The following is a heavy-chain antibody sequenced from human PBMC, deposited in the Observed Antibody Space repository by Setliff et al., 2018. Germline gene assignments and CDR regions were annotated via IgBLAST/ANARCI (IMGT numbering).Heavy chain of an antibody. J-gene: IGHJ3*02. CDR1: GGSISSGGYY. D-gene: IGHD4-4*01. CDR2: IYYSGST. Sequence: PSETLSLTCTVSGGSISSGGYYWSWIRQHPGKGLEWIVYIYYSGSTYYNPSLKSRVTISVDTSKNQFSLKLSSVTAADTAVYYCARDPLTTTVRHAFDIWGQGTMVTVSS. CDR3: ARDPLTTTVRHAFDI. V-gene: IGHV4-31*03.